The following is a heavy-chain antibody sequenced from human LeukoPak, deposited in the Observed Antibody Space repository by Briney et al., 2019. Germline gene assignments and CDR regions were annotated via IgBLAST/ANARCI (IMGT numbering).Heavy chain of an antibody. D-gene: IGHD3-22*01. V-gene: IGHV4-59*01. J-gene: IGHJ4*02. Sequence: SETLSLTCTVSGGSISSYFWSWIRQSPGKGLEWIGYVFYSGSTNYNPSLKSRVTISVDTSKNQFSLRLTSVTAADTAVYFCARATPWLLPGYWGQGTLVTVSS. CDR1: GGSISSYF. CDR2: VFYSGST. CDR3: ARATPWLLPGY.